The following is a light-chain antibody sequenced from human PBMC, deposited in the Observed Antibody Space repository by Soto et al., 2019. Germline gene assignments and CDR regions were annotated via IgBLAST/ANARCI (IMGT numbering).Light chain of an antibody. CDR2: AAS. V-gene: IGKV1-39*01. CDR3: QRSYSTPRT. J-gene: IGKJ5*01. Sequence: DIQMTQSPSSLSASVGDRVTITCRASQSISSYLNWYQQKPGKAPKLLIYAASSLQSGVPSRLSGSGSGTDFTLTISRLQPEDFSTYYCQRSYSTPRTFGQGTRLEIK. CDR1: QSISSY.